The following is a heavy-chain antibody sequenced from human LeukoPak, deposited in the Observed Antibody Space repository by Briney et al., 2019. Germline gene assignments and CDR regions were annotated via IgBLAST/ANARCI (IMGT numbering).Heavy chain of an antibody. CDR1: GGSFSGYY. CDR3: ARALAEAAGTFDP. Sequence: PSETLSLTCAVYGGSFSGYYWSWIRQPPGKGLEWIGEINHSGSTNYNPSLKSRVTISVDTSKNQFSLKLSSVTAADTAVYYCARALAEAAGTFDPWGQGTLVTVSS. J-gene: IGHJ5*02. D-gene: IGHD6-13*01. CDR2: INHSGST. V-gene: IGHV4-34*01.